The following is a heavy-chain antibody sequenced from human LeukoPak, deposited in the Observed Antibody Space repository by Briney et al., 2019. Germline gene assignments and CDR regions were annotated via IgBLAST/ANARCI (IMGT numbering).Heavy chain of an antibody. Sequence: SETLSLTCTVSGGSISSYYCSWIRQPPGKGLEWIGYIYYSGSTNYNPSLKSRVTISVDTSKNQFSLKLSSVTAADTAVYYCARASRYQLLRWGQGTLVTVSS. V-gene: IGHV4-59*01. J-gene: IGHJ4*02. D-gene: IGHD2-2*01. CDR1: GGSISSYY. CDR3: ARASRYQLLR. CDR2: IYYSGST.